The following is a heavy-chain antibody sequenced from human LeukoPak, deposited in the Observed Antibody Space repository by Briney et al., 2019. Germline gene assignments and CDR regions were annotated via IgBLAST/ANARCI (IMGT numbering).Heavy chain of an antibody. Sequence: GGSLRLSCAASGFTFSSYGMHWVRQAPGKGLEWVAVISYDGSNKYYADSVKGRFTISRDNSKNTLYLQMNSLRAEDTAVYYCAKDSAPLLITFGGVYDYWGQGTLVTVSS. J-gene: IGHJ4*02. CDR2: ISYDGSNK. V-gene: IGHV3-30*18. D-gene: IGHD3-16*01. CDR1: GFTFSSYG. CDR3: AKDSAPLLITFGGVYDY.